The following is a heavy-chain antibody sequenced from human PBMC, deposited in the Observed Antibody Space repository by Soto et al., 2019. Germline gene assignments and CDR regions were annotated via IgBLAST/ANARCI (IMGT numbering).Heavy chain of an antibody. Sequence: QVQLQESGPGLVKPSQTLSLTCTVSGGSIKSGDYYWTWIRQPPGKGLEFIGYTYYSANTYYNPSLKSRVTISVDTSKNHLSLKLSSVTAADTAVYYCARGPCGGDCYPPDSWGQGTLVTVSS. J-gene: IGHJ4*02. CDR2: TYYSANT. D-gene: IGHD2-21*02. CDR3: ARGPCGGDCYPPDS. CDR1: GGSIKSGDYY. V-gene: IGHV4-30-4*01.